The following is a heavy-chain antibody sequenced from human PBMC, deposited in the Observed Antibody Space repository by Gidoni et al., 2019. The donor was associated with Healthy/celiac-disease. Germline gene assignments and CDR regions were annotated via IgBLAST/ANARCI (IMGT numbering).Heavy chain of an antibody. CDR1: GFTFSSYG. CDR3: AKSPALAGYCSSTSCPIDY. CDR2: ISYDGSNK. V-gene: IGHV3-30*18. D-gene: IGHD2-2*01. J-gene: IGHJ4*02. Sequence: QVQLVESGGGVVPPGRSLRLSCAASGFTFSSYGMHWVRQAPGKGLEWVAVISYDGSNKYYADSVKGRFTISRDNSKNTLYLQMNSLRAEDTAVYYCAKSPALAGYCSSTSCPIDYWGQGTLVTVSS.